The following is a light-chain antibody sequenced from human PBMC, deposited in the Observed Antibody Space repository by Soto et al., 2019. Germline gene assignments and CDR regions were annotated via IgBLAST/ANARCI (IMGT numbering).Light chain of an antibody. CDR1: SRDVGAYNY. Sequence: QSVLTQPASVSGSPGQSITISCTGTSRDVGAYNYVSWYQQSPGNAPKLIIYDVNNRPSGVSDRFSGSKSGNTASLTISGLRAEDEADYYCNAYSSSTTVLFGGGTKLTVL. CDR3: NAYSSSTTVL. J-gene: IGLJ2*01. V-gene: IGLV2-14*01. CDR2: DVN.